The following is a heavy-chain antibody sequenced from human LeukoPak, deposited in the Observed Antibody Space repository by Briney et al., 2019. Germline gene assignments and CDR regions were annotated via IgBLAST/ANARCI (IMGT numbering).Heavy chain of an antibody. CDR3: ARGPTRKGGAFDV. CDR2: IYYSGST. CDR1: DGSISSYY. J-gene: IGHJ3*01. V-gene: IGHV4-59*01. D-gene: IGHD3-16*01. Sequence: PSETLSLTCTVSDGSISSYYWSWIRQSPGKGLEWIGYIYYSGSTNYNPSLKSRVTISADTSKNQFSLKLSSVTAADTAVYYCARGPTRKGGAFDVWGQGTMVTVSS.